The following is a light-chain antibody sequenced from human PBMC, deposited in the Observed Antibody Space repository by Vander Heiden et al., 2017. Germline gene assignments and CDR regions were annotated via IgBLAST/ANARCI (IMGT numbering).Light chain of an antibody. CDR2: DAS. J-gene: IGLJ1*01. Sequence: QSALTQPASVSGSPGQAIIISCIGTSSDVGSYKFVSWFQQHPGKAPKLLIYDASVRPSGVSSRFSGSKSANTASLTSSGLQAEDEADYYCSSHTSDNTIVFGMGTKVTVL. CDR3: SSHTSDNTIV. V-gene: IGLV2-14*01. CDR1: SSDVGSYKF.